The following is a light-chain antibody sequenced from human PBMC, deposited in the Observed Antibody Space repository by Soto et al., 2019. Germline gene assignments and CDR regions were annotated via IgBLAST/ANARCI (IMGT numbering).Light chain of an antibody. J-gene: IGLJ2*01. Sequence: QSVLTQPPSASGTPGQRVTISCSGSSSNIGSNTVNWYKQLPGTAPKLLIYSNNQRPSGVPDRFSGSKSGTSASLAISGLQSEDEADYYCVAWDDSLNGVVFGGGTKLTVL. CDR3: VAWDDSLNGVV. CDR2: SNN. CDR1: SSNIGSNT. V-gene: IGLV1-44*01.